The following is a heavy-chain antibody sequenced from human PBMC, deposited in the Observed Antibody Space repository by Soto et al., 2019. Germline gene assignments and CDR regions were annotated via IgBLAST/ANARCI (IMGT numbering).Heavy chain of an antibody. Sequence: SETLSLTCTVSGGSISSYNWSWLRQPPGKGLEWIGYIYYSGSTNYNPSLKSRVTISVDTSKNQFSLKLSSVTAADTAVYYCARVQAGTVDYWGQGALVTVSS. D-gene: IGHD1-1*01. J-gene: IGHJ4*02. CDR3: ARVQAGTVDY. V-gene: IGHV4-59*01. CDR1: GGSISSYN. CDR2: IYYSGST.